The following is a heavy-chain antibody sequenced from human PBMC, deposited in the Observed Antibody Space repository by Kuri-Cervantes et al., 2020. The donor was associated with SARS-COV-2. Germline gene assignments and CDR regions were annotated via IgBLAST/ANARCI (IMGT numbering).Heavy chain of an antibody. Sequence: SETLSLTCTVSGGSISSGGYYWSWIRQPPGKGLEWIGYIYHSGSTYYNPSLKSRVTISVDTSKNQFSLKLSSVTAADTAVYYCARRDTVTTFDYWGQGTLVTVSS. CDR3: ARRDTVTTFDY. J-gene: IGHJ4*02. D-gene: IGHD4-17*01. CDR2: IYHSGST. V-gene: IGHV4-30-2*05. CDR1: GGSISSGGYY.